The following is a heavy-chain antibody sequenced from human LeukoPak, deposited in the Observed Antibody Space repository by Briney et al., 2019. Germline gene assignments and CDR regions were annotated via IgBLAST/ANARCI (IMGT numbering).Heavy chain of an antibody. J-gene: IGHJ4*02. CDR3: ARGYSYGDFDH. Sequence: GGSLRLSCAASGFTFSSYWMHWVRQAPGKGLVWVSRINSDGSSTSYADSVKGRFTISRDNAKNTLYLQMNSLRAEDTAVYYCARGYSYGDFDHWGQGTLVTVSS. CDR1: GFTFSSYW. CDR2: INSDGSST. D-gene: IGHD5-18*01. V-gene: IGHV3-74*01.